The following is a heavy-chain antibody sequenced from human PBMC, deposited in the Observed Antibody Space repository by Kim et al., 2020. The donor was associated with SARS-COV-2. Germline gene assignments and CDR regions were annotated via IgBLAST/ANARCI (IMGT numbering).Heavy chain of an antibody. Sequence: TYYADSVKDRFTVSRDNAKKTLYLQMNSLRGDDTAVYFCAKRETTRAFDSWGQGTLVTVSS. V-gene: IGHV3-23*01. D-gene: IGHD4-4*01. CDR2: T. J-gene: IGHJ5*01. CDR3: AKRETTRAFDS.